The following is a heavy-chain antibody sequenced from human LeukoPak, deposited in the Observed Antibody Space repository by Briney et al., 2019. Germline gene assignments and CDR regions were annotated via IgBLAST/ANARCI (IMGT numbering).Heavy chain of an antibody. J-gene: IGHJ6*02. CDR2: ISYDGSNK. V-gene: IGHV3-30*03. Sequence: TGGSLRLSCAASGFTFSSYGMHWVRQAPGKGLEWVAVISYDGSNKYYADSVKGRFTISRDNSKNTLYLQMNSLRAEDTAVYYCARDHGGATVIHYYYYGTDVWGQGTTVTVSS. D-gene: IGHD4-17*01. CDR3: ARDHGGATVIHYYYYGTDV. CDR1: GFTFSSYG.